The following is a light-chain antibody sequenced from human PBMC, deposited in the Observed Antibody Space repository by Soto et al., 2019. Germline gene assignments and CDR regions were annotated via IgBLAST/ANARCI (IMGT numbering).Light chain of an antibody. V-gene: IGKV1-5*03. J-gene: IGKJ1*01. CDR3: QQYNSDSGT. CDR2: KAS. CDR1: QNVENY. Sequence: DIPMTQSPSTLSASVGDRVTITCRASQNVENYLAWYQQKPGKAPKLLIYKASGLESGVRSRFGGSGYGTEFTRTSSSLQSDDFATYYCQQYNSDSGTFGQGTKVDI.